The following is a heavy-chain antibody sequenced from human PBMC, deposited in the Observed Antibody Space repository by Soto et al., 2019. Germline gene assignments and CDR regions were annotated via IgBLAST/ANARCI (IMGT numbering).Heavy chain of an antibody. CDR3: ARLPQLYNWFDP. CDR2: INHSGST. Sequence: SETLSLTCAVYGGSFSGYYWSWIRQPPGKGLEWIGEINHSGSTNYNPSLKSRVTISVDTSKNQFSLKLSSVTAADTAVYYCARLPQLYNWFDPWGQGTLVTVSS. J-gene: IGHJ5*02. CDR1: GGSFSGYY. V-gene: IGHV4-34*01. D-gene: IGHD1-1*01.